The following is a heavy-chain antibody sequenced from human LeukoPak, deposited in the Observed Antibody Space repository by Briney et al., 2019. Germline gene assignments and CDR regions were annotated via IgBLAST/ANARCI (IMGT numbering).Heavy chain of an antibody. D-gene: IGHD5-12*01. CDR3: AKEPNKYSGYDYFDY. J-gene: IGHJ4*02. Sequence: GGSLRLSCAASGFTFSSYSMNWVRQAPGKGLEWVWGISWNNDNIHYADSVKGRFTISRDNAKNSLYLQMNSLRVEDTALYYCAKEPNKYSGYDYFDYWGQGTLVTVSS. CDR2: ISWNNDNI. CDR1: GFTFSSYS. V-gene: IGHV3-9*01.